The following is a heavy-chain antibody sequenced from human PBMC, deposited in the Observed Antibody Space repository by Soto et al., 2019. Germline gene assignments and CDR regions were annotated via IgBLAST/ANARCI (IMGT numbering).Heavy chain of an antibody. D-gene: IGHD1-7*01. CDR1: GFTFSSYG. CDR3: AKDRRAGGNYGFYSDF. Sequence: EVQLLESGGGLVQPGGSLRLSCAASGFTFSSYGMTWVRQAQGKGLEWVSFSSATGAGTYYADSVKGRFTISRDNSKNTLYLQMTSLRADDTAVYYWAKDRRAGGNYGFYSDFWGQGALVIVSS. CDR2: SSATGAGT. J-gene: IGHJ4*02. V-gene: IGHV3-23*01.